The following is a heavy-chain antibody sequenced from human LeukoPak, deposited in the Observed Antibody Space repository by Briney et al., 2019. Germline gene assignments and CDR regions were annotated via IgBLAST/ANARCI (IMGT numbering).Heavy chain of an antibody. D-gene: IGHD3-22*01. J-gene: IGHJ4*02. CDR1: GFTFSSYA. CDR3: ARDLKYYYDSSGYY. Sequence: GRSLRLSCAASGFTFSSYAMHWVRQAPGKGLEWVAVISYDGSNKYYADSVKGRFTISRDNSKNTLYLQMDSLRAEDTAVYYCARDLKYYYDSSGYYWGQGSLVTVSS. CDR2: ISYDGSNK. V-gene: IGHV3-30-3*01.